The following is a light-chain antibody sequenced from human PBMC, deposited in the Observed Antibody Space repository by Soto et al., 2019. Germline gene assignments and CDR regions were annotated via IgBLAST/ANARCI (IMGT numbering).Light chain of an antibody. Sequence: DIVMTQSPDSLAVSLGERATINCKSSQSVLYSSNNKNYLAWYQQKPGQPPKLLIYWASTRESGVPDRFSGSESGSDFTLTISSLQAEDVPVYYCQQYYSTHTFGHGTKVEIK. J-gene: IGKJ1*01. CDR2: WAS. CDR3: QQYYSTHT. V-gene: IGKV4-1*01. CDR1: QSVLYSSNNKNY.